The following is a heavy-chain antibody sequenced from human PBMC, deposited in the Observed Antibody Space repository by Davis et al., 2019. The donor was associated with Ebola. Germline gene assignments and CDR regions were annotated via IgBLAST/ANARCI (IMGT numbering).Heavy chain of an antibody. CDR3: ATTWGYSYGLDY. CDR2: IYPGDSDT. V-gene: IGHV5-51*01. Sequence: GESLKISCQGSGYSFTSYWIGWVRQMPGKGLEWMGIIYPGDSDTRYSPSFQGHVTLSIDKSIDTAYLQWSSLKASDTAMYYCATTWGYSYGLDYWGQGTLVTVSS. D-gene: IGHD5-18*01. CDR1: GYSFTSYW. J-gene: IGHJ4*02.